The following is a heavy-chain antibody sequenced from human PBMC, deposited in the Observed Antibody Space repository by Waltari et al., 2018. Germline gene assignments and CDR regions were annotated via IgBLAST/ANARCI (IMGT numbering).Heavy chain of an antibody. Sequence: EVQLLESGGGLVQPGGSLRLPCSASGFTFSSYVMNWVRQAPGKGGRQGQGKGLGWVAVISGGGTTTYYADSGRGRFTISRDDSRNTVYLQMNNLRVEDTAIYYCARRILASEYHGMDVWGQGTTVTVSS. CDR1: GFTFSSYV. D-gene: IGHD2-2*01. J-gene: IGHJ6*02. V-gene: IGHV3-23*01. CDR2: ISGGGTTT. CDR3: ARRILASEYHGMDV.